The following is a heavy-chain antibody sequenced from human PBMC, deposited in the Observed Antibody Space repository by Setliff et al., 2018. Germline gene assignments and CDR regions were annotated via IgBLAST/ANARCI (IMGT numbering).Heavy chain of an antibody. V-gene: IGHV3-53*04. CDR1: GFSVGSTY. J-gene: IGHJ4*02. Sequence: GGSLRLSCVASGFSVGSTYMTWVRQAPGKGLEWVSVMYSGGGTDYLDALRGRFTISRSNSRNTVYLQMNGLRVEDTAVYFCARAGTVGERIAGWDSWGPGTLVTVSS. CDR2: MYSGGGT. D-gene: IGHD3-3*01. CDR3: ARAGTVGERIAGWDS.